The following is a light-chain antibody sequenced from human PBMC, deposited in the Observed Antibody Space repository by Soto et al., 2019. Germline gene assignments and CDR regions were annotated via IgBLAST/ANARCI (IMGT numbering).Light chain of an antibody. J-gene: IGKJ3*01. CDR3: QQSYSTPFT. Sequence: DIQMTQSPSSLSASVGDRVTITCRASQSISSYLNWYQQKPGKAPKLLICAASSLQSGVPSRFSGSGSGTDFTLTISSLQPEDFATYYCQQSYSTPFTFGPGPKWISN. V-gene: IGKV1-39*01. CDR2: AAS. CDR1: QSISSY.